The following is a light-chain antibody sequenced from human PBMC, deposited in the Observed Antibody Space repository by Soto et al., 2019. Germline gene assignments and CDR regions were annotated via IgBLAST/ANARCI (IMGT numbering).Light chain of an antibody. CDR1: QGISSY. CDR3: QQLNSYPLIT. CDR2: AAS. V-gene: IGKV1-9*01. Sequence: DIQLTQSPSFLSASVGARVTITCRASQGISSYLAWYQQKPGKAPKLLIYAASTLQSGVPSRFSGSGSGTEFALTISSLQPEDFATYYCQQLNSYPLITFGPGTKVDIK. J-gene: IGKJ3*01.